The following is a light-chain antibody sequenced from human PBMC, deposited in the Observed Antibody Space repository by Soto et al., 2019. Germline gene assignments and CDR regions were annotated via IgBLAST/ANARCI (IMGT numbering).Light chain of an antibody. V-gene: IGKV1-17*01. CDR3: LQHNSYPPT. CDR2: AAS. J-gene: IGKJ4*01. CDR1: QGIGSD. Sequence: DIQMTQSPSSLSASVGDRVTITCRASQGIGSDLGWYQQKPGKASKRLIYAASSLQSGVPSRFSGRGSGTEFTLTISSLQPEDFATYYCLQHNSYPPTFGGGTKVEIK.